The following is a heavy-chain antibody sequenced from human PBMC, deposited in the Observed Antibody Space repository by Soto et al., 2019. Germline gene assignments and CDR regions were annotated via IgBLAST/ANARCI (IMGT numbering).Heavy chain of an antibody. CDR3: ARGIWVRGIIGFNWFDP. J-gene: IGHJ5*02. D-gene: IGHD3-10*01. CDR2: IYYGGIT. V-gene: IGHV4-31*03. Sequence: QXQLQESGPGXVKPSQTLSLTCSVSGGSITSGGYXXNWIRQHPGKGLEWIGYIYYGGITDYNPSLKSRITISVDTSKNQFSLKLSSATAADTAMYYCARGIWVRGIIGFNWFDPWGQGTLVTVSS. CDR1: GGSITSGGYX.